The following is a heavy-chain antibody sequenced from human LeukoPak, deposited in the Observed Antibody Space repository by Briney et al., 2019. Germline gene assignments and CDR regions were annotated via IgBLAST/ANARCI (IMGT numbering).Heavy chain of an antibody. D-gene: IGHD3-10*01. CDR2: ISGSGGST. CDR3: AKPTTMVRGPGSFDY. J-gene: IGHJ4*02. CDR1: GFTFSSYA. V-gene: IGHV3-23*01. Sequence: PGGSLRLSCAASGFTFSSYAMSWVRQAPGKGLEWVSAISGSGGSTYYADSVKGRFTISRDDSKNTLYLQMNSLRAEDTAVYYCAKPTTMVRGPGSFDYWGQGTLVTVSS.